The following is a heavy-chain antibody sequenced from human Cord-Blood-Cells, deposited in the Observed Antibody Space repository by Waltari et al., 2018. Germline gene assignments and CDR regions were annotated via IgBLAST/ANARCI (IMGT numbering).Heavy chain of an antibody. J-gene: IGHJ3*02. D-gene: IGHD4-17*01. CDR2: IYHSGST. CDR3: ASQYGDDAFDI. Sequence: QVQLQESGPGLVKPSETLSLTCAVSGYSISSGYYWGWIRQPPGKGLEWIGSIYHSGSTYYNPSHKSLVTISVDTSKNQFSLKLSSVTAADTAVYYCASQYGDDAFDIWGQGTMVTVSS. CDR1: GYSISSGYY. V-gene: IGHV4-38-2*01.